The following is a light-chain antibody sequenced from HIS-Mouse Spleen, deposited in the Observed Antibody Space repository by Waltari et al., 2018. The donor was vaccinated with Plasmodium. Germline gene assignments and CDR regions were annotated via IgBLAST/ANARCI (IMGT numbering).Light chain of an antibody. J-gene: IGKJ3*01. Sequence: EIVMTQSPATLSVSPGERATLSCRASQSVSRNLAGYQQKPGQAPRLLIYGASTRATGIPARFSGSGSGTEFTLTISSLQSEDFAVYYCQQYNNWSFTFGPGTKVDIK. V-gene: IGKV3-15*01. CDR3: QQYNNWSFT. CDR1: QSVSRN. CDR2: GAS.